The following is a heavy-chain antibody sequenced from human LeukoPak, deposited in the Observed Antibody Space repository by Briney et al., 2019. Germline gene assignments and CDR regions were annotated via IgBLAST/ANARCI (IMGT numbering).Heavy chain of an antibody. V-gene: IGHV3-48*03. CDR1: GFPFSSYE. CDR2: ISSGGTTI. Sequence: GGSLRLSCAASGFPFSSYEMNWVRQAPGKGLEWVSYISSGGTTIYYADSVKGRFTISRDSAKNSLYLQMDSLRAEDTAIYYCARVGMDYDNVDYWGQGTLVSVSS. D-gene: IGHD3-16*01. J-gene: IGHJ4*02. CDR3: ARVGMDYDNVDY.